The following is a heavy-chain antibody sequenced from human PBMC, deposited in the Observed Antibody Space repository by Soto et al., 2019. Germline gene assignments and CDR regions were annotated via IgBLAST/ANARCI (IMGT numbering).Heavy chain of an antibody. J-gene: IGHJ4*02. CDR1: GFSLTTTSMG. D-gene: IGHD4-17*01. Sequence: QITLKESGPPLVRPAQTLTLTCAFSGFSLTTTSMGVAWIRQPPGKALEWLALIYWDDDQRYSPSLKDRLTISKDTSRSRVVLTISIMTHDHTGTYCCAHAGDYDLLSFDHWGPGTLVTVS. CDR2: IYWDDDQ. CDR3: AHAGDYDLLSFDH. V-gene: IGHV2-5*02.